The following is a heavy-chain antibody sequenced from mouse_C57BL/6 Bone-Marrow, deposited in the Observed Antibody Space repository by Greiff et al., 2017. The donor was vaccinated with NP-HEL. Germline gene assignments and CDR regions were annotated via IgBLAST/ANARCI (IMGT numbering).Heavy chain of an antibody. D-gene: IGHD2-4*01. CDR2: IYPGSGST. CDR1: GYTFTSYW. CDR3: AREGIYYDYDGFAD. J-gene: IGHJ3*01. Sequence: QVQLQQPGAELVKPGASVKMSCKASGYTFTSYWITWVKQRPGQGLEWIGDIYPGSGSTNYNEKFKSKATLTVDTSSSTAYMQLSSLTSEDSAVYYCAREGIYYDYDGFADWGQGTLVTVSA. V-gene: IGHV1-55*01.